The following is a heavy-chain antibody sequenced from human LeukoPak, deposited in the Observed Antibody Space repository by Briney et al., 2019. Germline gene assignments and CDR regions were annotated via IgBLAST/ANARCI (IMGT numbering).Heavy chain of an antibody. Sequence: GGSLRLSCVASGFTFSRNWMSWVRQAPGKGLEWVANIKQDGSEKDYVDSGKGRFTISRDNAKNSLYLQMNSLRAEDTAVYYCARDEGWFDPWGQGTLVTVSS. CDR1: GFTFSRNW. V-gene: IGHV3-7*01. J-gene: IGHJ5*02. CDR2: IKQDGSEK. CDR3: ARDEGWFDP.